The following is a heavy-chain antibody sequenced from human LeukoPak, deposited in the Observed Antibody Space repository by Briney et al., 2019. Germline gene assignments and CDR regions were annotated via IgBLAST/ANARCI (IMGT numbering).Heavy chain of an antibody. CDR1: GYIFTGYY. V-gene: IGHV1-2*02. J-gene: IGHJ4*02. CDR3: ARTPYDFWSGYLFDY. D-gene: IGHD3-3*01. Sequence: ASVKVSCKASGYIFTGYYMHWVRQAPGQGLEWMGWINPNSGGTNYAQKFQGRVTMTRDTSISTAYMELSRLRSDDTAVYYCARTPYDFWSGYLFDYWGQGTLVTVSS. CDR2: INPNSGGT.